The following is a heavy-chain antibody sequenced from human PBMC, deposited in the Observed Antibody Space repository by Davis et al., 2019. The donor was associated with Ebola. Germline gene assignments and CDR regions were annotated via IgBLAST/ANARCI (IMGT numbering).Heavy chain of an antibody. CDR1: GYTFTSYA. CDR3: AREVLLWFGELFREAGAFDI. D-gene: IGHD3-10*01. Sequence: AASVKVSCKASGYTFTSYAMHWVRQAPGQRLEWMGWINAGNGNTKYSQKFQGRVTITRDTSASTAYMELSSLRSEDTAVYYCAREVLLWFGELFREAGAFDIWGQGTMVTVSS. CDR2: INAGNGNT. J-gene: IGHJ3*02. V-gene: IGHV1-3*01.